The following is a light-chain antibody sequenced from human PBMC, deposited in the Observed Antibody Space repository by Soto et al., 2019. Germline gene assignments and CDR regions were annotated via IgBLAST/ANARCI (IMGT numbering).Light chain of an antibody. J-gene: IGLJ2*01. Sequence: QSVLTQPPSASGSPGQSVTISCTGTSSDVGGYNYVSRYQQHPGKAPKLMIYEVSKRPSGVPDRFSGSKSGNTASLTVSGLQAEDEADYYCSSYAGSNILVFGGGTKVTVL. CDR2: EVS. V-gene: IGLV2-8*01. CDR3: SSYAGSNILV. CDR1: SSDVGGYNY.